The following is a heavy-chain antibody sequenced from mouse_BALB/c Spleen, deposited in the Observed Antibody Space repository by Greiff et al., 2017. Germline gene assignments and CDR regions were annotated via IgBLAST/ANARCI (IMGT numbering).Heavy chain of an antibody. J-gene: IGHJ1*01. CDR3: ASPRYYGSSSDV. D-gene: IGHD1-1*01. CDR1: GFTFSSYA. V-gene: IGHV5-6-5*01. Sequence: DVMLVESGGGLVKPGGSLKLSCAASGFTFSSYAMSWVRQTPEKRLEWVASISSGGSTYYPDSVKGRFTISRDNARNILYLQMSSLRSEDTAMYYCASPRYYGSSSDVWGAGTTVTVSS. CDR2: ISSGGST.